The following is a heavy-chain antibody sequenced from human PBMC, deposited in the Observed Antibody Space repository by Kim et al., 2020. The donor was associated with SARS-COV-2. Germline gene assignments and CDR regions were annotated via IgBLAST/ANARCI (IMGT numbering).Heavy chain of an antibody. V-gene: IGHV4-34*01. CDR3: ARDSSGWSRRMDY. J-gene: IGHJ4*02. D-gene: IGHD6-19*01. Sequence: YNPSLKSRVTISVDTSKNQFSLKLSSVTAADTAVYYCARDSSGWSRRMDYWGQGTLVTVSS.